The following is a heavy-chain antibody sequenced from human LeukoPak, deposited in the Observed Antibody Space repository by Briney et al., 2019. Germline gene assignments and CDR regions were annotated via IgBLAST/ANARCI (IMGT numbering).Heavy chain of an antibody. CDR3: ARADRLDGGPYLIGP. CDR2: INPNSGGT. Sequence: WASVKVSCKTSGYSFTDYYMHWVRQAPGQGLEWMGWINPNSGGTSSAQKFQGRVTMTRDTSITTVYMEVSWLTSDDTAIYYCARADRLDGGPYLIGPWGQGTLVTLSS. CDR1: GYSFTDYY. D-gene: IGHD2-21*01. V-gene: IGHV1-2*02. J-gene: IGHJ5*02.